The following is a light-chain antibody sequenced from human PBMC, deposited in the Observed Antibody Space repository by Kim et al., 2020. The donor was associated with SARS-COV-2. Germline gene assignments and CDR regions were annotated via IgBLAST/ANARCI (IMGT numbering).Light chain of an antibody. CDR2: EVS. Sequence: QSALTQPPSASGSPGQSVTISCTGTSSDVGGYNYVSWYQQHPDKAPKLMIYEVSQRPSGVPDRFSGSKSGNTASLTVSGLPAEDEADYYCSSYAGSNAWVFGGGTKVTVL. CDR3: SSYAGSNAWV. J-gene: IGLJ3*02. V-gene: IGLV2-8*01. CDR1: SSDVGGYNY.